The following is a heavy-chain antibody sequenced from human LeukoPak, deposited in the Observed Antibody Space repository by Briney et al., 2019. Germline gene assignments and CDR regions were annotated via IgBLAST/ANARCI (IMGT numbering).Heavy chain of an antibody. CDR3: ARGPNTSGRGRAYYFDY. CDR1: GYTFTSYY. D-gene: IGHD2/OR15-2a*01. Sequence: GASVKVSCKASGYTFTSYYMHWVRQAPGQGLEWMGIINPSGGSTSYAQKFQGRVTMTRNTSISTAYMELSSLRSEDTAVYYCARGPNTSGRGRAYYFDYWGQGTLVTVSS. J-gene: IGHJ4*02. CDR2: INPSGGST. V-gene: IGHV1-46*01.